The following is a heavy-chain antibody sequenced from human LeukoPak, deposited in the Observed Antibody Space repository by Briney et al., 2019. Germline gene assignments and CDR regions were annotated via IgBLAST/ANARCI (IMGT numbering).Heavy chain of an antibody. CDR2: INHSGST. CDR3: ARYVPVRTGTTRASFDY. CDR1: GGSFSGYY. D-gene: IGHD1-1*01. V-gene: IGHV4-34*01. Sequence: PSETLSLTCAVYGGSFSGYYWSWIRQPPGKGLEWIGEINHSGSTNYNPSLKSRVTMSVDTSKSQFSLKLRSLTAADTAVYYCARYVPVRTGTTRASFDYWGQGTLVTVSS. J-gene: IGHJ4*02.